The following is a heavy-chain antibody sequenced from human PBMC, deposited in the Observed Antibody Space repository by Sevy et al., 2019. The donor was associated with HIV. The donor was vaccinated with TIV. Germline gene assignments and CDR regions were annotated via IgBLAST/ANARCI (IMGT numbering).Heavy chain of an antibody. CDR3: ARVSWYSSGWLWFDN. Sequence: SETLSLTCTVYGGSISSSSYYWGWIRQPPGKGLEWIGTIYHSGSTYYNPSLKSRVTISVDTSKDQFSLKFTSVTAADTSLYYCARVSWYSSGWLWFDNWGQGTLVTVSS. J-gene: IGHJ5*02. V-gene: IGHV4-39*01. CDR1: GGSISSSSYY. D-gene: IGHD6-25*01. CDR2: IYHSGST.